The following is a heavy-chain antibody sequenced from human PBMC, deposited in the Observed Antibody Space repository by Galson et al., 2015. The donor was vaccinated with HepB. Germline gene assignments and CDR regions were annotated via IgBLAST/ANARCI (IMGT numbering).Heavy chain of an antibody. J-gene: IGHJ5*02. CDR2: INPGNGKP. Sequence: SVKVSCKASGYTFISYAIHWVRRAPGQRLECMGWINPGNGKPTYTQDFQDRLTITRDTSATTVYIELTGLTSEDSAIYYCARGVVGNRANWFDPWGQGTLITVSS. CDR3: ARGVVGNRANWFDP. CDR1: GYTFISYA. V-gene: IGHV1-3*01. D-gene: IGHD2-21*01.